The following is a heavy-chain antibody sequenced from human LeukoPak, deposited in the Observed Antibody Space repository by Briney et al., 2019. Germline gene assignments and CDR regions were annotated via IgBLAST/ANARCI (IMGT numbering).Heavy chain of an antibody. CDR3: ARHSDYHLDY. Sequence: QPGGSLRLSCEGSGFTFSGYWMSWARQAPGKGLEWVAKINQDGSQTTYADSVKGRFTFSRDNAKNSLYLQMNSLRIEDTGVYYCARHSDYHLDYWGQGTLVTVSS. J-gene: IGHJ4*02. V-gene: IGHV3-7*01. D-gene: IGHD5-12*01. CDR2: INQDGSQT. CDR1: GFTFSGYW.